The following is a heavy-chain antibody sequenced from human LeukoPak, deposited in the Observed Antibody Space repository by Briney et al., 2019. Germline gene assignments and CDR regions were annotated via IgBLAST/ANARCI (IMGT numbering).Heavy chain of an antibody. CDR2: IYYSGST. D-gene: IGHD3-22*01. CDR3: ARTSSGYYYVREYYFDY. J-gene: IGHJ4*02. CDR1: GGSVSSGSYY. Sequence: SETLSLTCTVSGGSVSSGSYYWSWIRQPPGKGLEWIGYIYYSGSTNYNPSLKSRVTISVDTSKNQFSLKLSSVTAADTAVYYCARTSSGYYYVREYYFDYWGQGTLVTVSS. V-gene: IGHV4-61*01.